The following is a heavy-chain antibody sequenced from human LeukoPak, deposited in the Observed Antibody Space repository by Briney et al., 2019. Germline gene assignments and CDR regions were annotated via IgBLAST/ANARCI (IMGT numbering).Heavy chain of an antibody. Sequence: ASVKVSCKASGYTFTNYDINWVRQATGQGLEWMGWMNPNSDNTGYAENFQGRVTLTRNTSISTAYMELSSLRAEDTAVYYCAKSRIQGFDPWGQGTLVTVSS. CDR1: GYTFTNYD. CDR2: MNPNSDNT. V-gene: IGHV1-8*03. D-gene: IGHD5-18*01. J-gene: IGHJ5*02. CDR3: AKSRIQGFDP.